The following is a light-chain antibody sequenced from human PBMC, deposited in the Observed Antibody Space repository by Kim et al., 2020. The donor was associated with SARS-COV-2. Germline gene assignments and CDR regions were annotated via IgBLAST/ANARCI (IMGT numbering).Light chain of an antibody. J-gene: IGKJ4*01. CDR2: GAA. Sequence: EIVMTQSPATLSVSPGERATLSCRASQSVSTKLAWYQQKPGQAPRLVMFGAATRATGIPARFSGSGSGTEFTLTISSLQSGDFAVYYCQQYKNWSPLTFGGGTKVDIK. CDR3: QQYKNWSPLT. V-gene: IGKV3-15*01. CDR1: QSVSTK.